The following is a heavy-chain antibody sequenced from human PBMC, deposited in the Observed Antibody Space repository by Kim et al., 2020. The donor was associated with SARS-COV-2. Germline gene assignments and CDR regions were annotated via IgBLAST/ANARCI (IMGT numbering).Heavy chain of an antibody. Sequence: TDADSVKGRFTISRNNAKNKLYLHMNSLRAEDTAVYYSGRASPNTVAPGLWGQGALVTVSS. J-gene: IGHJ4*02. CDR3: GRASPNTVAPGL. V-gene: IGHV3-74*01. D-gene: IGHD4-17*01.